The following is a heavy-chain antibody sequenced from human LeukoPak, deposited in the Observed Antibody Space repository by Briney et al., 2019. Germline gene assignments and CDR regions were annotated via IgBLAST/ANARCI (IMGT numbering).Heavy chain of an antibody. CDR2: ISYDGSNK. V-gene: IGHV3-30-3*01. J-gene: IGHJ4*02. Sequence: GGSLRLSCAASGFTFSSYAMHWVRQAPGKGLEWVAVISYDGSNKYYADSVKGRFTISRDNSKNTLYLQMNSLRAEDTAVYYCAREGATLDYWGQGTLVTVSS. CDR1: GFTFSSYA. CDR3: AREGATLDY. D-gene: IGHD1-26*01.